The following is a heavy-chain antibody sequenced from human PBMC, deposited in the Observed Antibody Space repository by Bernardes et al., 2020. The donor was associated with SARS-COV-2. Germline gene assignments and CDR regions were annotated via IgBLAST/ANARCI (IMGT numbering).Heavy chain of an antibody. V-gene: IGHV3-74*01. J-gene: IGHJ4*02. CDR2: INVDGSTT. D-gene: IGHD6-19*01. Sequence: GGSLRLSCAASGFTLSNYCVHWVRQAPGEGLVWVSRINVDGSTTNYADSVKGRVTISRDNAKNLVYLQMNSLRTEDTAVYYCARAGNYRFDYWGQGSLVTVTS. CDR1: GFTLSNYC. CDR3: ARAGNYRFDY.